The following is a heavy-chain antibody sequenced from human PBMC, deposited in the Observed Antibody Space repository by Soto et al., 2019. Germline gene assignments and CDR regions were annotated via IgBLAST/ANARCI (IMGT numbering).Heavy chain of an antibody. CDR1: GGSISSGGYY. D-gene: IGHD2-15*01. CDR2: IYYSGST. CDR3: ARYVVVVAARGTYYFDY. J-gene: IGHJ4*02. V-gene: IGHV4-31*03. Sequence: QVQLQESGPGLVKPSQTLSLTCTVSGGSISSGGYYWSWIRQHPGKGLEWIGYIYYSGSTYYNPYLKSRVTISVDTSKNQFSLKLSSVTAADTAVYYCARYVVVVAARGTYYFDYWGQGTLVTVSS.